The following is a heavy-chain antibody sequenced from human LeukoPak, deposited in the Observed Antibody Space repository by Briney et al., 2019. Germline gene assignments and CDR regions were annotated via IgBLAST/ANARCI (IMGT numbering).Heavy chain of an antibody. CDR1: GGTFSSYA. CDR2: IIPIFGTA. J-gene: IGHJ4*02. D-gene: IGHD2-2*01. CDR3: AITTYCSSTSCFKGFDY. V-gene: IGHV1-69*13. Sequence: SVKVSCKASGGTFSSYAISWVRQAPGQGLEWMGGIIPIFGTANYAQKFQGRVTITADESTSTAYMELSSLRSEDTAVYYCAITTYCSSTSCFKGFDYWGQGTLVTVSS.